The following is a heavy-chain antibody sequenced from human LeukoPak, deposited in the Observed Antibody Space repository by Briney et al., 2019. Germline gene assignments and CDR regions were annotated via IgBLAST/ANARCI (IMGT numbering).Heavy chain of an antibody. CDR3: ARHSRLAFDY. D-gene: IGHD6-19*01. Sequence: SETLSLTCTVSGGSISSSSYYWGWIRQPPGKGLEWIGSIYYSGSTYYNPSLKSRVTISVDTSKNQFSLKLSSVTAADTAVYYCARHSRLAFDYWGQGTLVTVSS. CDR1: GGSISSSSYY. V-gene: IGHV4-39*07. J-gene: IGHJ4*02. CDR2: IYYSGST.